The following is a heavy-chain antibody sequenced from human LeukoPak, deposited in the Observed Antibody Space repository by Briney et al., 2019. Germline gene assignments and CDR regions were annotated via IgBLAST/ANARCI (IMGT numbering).Heavy chain of an antibody. Sequence: SETLSLTCTVSGGSISSGSYYWSWIRQPAGTGLEWIGRIYTSGSTNYNPSLKSRVTISVDTSKNQFSLKLSSVTAADTAVYYCARETYKDIVLMVYATRDNWFDPWGQGTLVTVSS. CDR2: IYTSGST. J-gene: IGHJ5*02. V-gene: IGHV4-61*02. CDR3: ARETYKDIVLMVYATRDNWFDP. D-gene: IGHD2-8*01. CDR1: GGSISSGSYY.